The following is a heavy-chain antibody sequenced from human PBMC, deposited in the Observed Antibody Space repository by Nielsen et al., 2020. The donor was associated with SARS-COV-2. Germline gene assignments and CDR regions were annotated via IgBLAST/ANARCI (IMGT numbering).Heavy chain of an antibody. Sequence: GESLKISCAASGFTFSGYQMNWVRQAPGKGLEWVSYISSTGSSINYADSVKGRLTISRDNAKNSLCLQMNSLRVEDTAVYYCARGVAGLYFDYWGQGTLVTVSS. J-gene: IGHJ4*02. D-gene: IGHD6-19*01. V-gene: IGHV3-48*03. CDR3: ARGVAGLYFDY. CDR1: GFTFSGYQ. CDR2: ISSTGSSI.